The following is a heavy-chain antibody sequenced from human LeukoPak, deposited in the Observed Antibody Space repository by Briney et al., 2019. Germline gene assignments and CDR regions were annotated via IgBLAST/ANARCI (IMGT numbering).Heavy chain of an antibody. CDR1: GFTFSSYS. CDR2: ISSSSSYI. V-gene: IGHV3-21*01. Sequence: GGSLRLSCAASGFTFSSYSVNWVRQAPGKGLEWVSSISSSSSYIYYADSVKGRFTISRDNAKNSLYLQMNSLRAEDTAVYYCARDATVTIDYWGQGTLVTVSS. J-gene: IGHJ4*02. D-gene: IGHD4-17*01. CDR3: ARDATVTIDY.